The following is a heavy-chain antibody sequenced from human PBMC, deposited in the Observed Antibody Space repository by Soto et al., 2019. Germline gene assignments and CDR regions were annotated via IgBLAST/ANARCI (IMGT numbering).Heavy chain of an antibody. CDR3: AKDRRSGAVAIDY. J-gene: IGHJ4*02. V-gene: IGHV3-9*01. D-gene: IGHD6-19*01. Sequence: EVQLVESGGGLVQPGRSLRLSCAASGFTFDDYAMHWVRQAPGKGREWVSGISWNSGSIGYADSVKGRFTISRDNAKKSLYLQMNSLRAEDTALYYCAKDRRSGAVAIDYWGQGTLVTVSS. CDR2: ISWNSGSI. CDR1: GFTFDDYA.